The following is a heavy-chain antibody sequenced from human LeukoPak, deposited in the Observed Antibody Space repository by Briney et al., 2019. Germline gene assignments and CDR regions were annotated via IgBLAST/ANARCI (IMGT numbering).Heavy chain of an antibody. D-gene: IGHD3-10*01. CDR3: ARDGYYGFFDY. Sequence: SETLSLTCTVSGGSISSSSYYWGWIRQPPGKGLEWIGSIYYSGSTYYNPSLKSRVTISVDTSRNQFSLKLSSVTAADTAVYYCARDGYYGFFDYWGQGTLVTVSS. J-gene: IGHJ4*02. CDR1: GGSISSSSYY. CDR2: IYYSGST. V-gene: IGHV4-39*07.